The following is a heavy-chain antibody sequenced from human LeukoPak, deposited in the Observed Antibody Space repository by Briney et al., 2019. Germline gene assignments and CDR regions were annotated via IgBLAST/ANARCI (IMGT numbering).Heavy chain of an antibody. CDR1: GGSISSYY. CDR2: IYTSGGT. CDR3: ARYNGAAAGAYYYYMDV. D-gene: IGHD6-13*01. V-gene: IGHV4-4*07. J-gene: IGHJ6*03. Sequence: SETLSLTCTVSGGSISSYYWSWIRQPAGKGLEWIGRIYTSGGTNYNPSLKSRVTMSVDTSKNHFSLKLSSVTAADTAVYYCARYNGAAAGAYYYYMDVWGKGTTVTVSS.